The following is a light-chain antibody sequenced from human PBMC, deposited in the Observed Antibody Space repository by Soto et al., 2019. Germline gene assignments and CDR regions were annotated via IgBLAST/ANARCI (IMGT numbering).Light chain of an antibody. Sequence: SCTSSQTVLYSSKNKNYLAWYQQKPGQPPKLLIYWSSTRGSGVPDRFSGSGSGTDFTLTISSLQAEDVAVYYCQQYYTTPFTFGPGTKVEIE. CDR2: WSS. J-gene: IGKJ3*01. V-gene: IGKV4-1*01. CDR1: QTVLYSSKNKNY. CDR3: QQYYTTPFT.